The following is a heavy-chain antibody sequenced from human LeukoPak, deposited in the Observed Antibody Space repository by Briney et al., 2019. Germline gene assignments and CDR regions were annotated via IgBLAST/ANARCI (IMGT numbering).Heavy chain of an antibody. CDR1: GFTFDDYA. V-gene: IGHV3-21*01. D-gene: IGHD5-12*01. Sequence: PGGSLRLSCAASGFTFDDYAMHWVRQAPGKGLEWVSSISSSSSYIYYADSVKGRFTISRDNAKNSLYLQMNSLRAEDTAVYYCARDGAYGGYVEYFDYWGQGTLVTVSS. CDR2: ISSSSSYI. J-gene: IGHJ4*02. CDR3: ARDGAYGGYVEYFDY.